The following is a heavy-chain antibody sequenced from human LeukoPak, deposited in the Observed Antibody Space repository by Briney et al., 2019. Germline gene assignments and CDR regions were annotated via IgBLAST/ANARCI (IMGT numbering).Heavy chain of an antibody. Sequence: SETLSLTCAVYGGSFSGYYWSWIRQPPGKGLEWIGEINHSGSTNYNPSLKSRVTISVDTSKNQFSLKLSSVTAADTAVYYRVDVDTPINAVVWGQGTLVTVSS. CDR1: GGSFSGYY. D-gene: IGHD5-18*01. V-gene: IGHV4-34*01. J-gene: IGHJ4*02. CDR3: VDVDTPINAVV. CDR2: INHSGST.